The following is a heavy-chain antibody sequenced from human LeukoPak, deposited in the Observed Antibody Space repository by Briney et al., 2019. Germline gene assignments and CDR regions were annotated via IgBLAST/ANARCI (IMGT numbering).Heavy chain of an antibody. CDR3: ARAKSSGYYSDLDY. Sequence: SETLSLTCTVSGDSISSYYWSWIRQPPGKGLEWIGYIYYSGSTNYNPSLKSRVTISVDTSKNQFSLKLSSVTAADTAVYYCARAKSSGYYSDLDYWGQGTLVTVSS. CDR2: IYYSGST. V-gene: IGHV4-59*01. D-gene: IGHD3-22*01. CDR1: GDSISSYY. J-gene: IGHJ4*02.